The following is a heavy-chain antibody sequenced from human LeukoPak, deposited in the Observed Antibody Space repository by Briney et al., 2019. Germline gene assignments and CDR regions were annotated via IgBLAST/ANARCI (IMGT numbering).Heavy chain of an antibody. CDR2: MYGDMRDI. D-gene: IGHD5-12*01. J-gene: IGHJ5*02. Sequence: GGSLRLSCEASGLTFSNSWMHWVRQIPGKGLVWVSRMYGDMRDISYADSVKGRFTISRDNPKNTVYLQMNSLRGEDTAVYSCARDLGLRGSTWGQGTLVTVSS. CDR3: ARDLGLRGST. V-gene: IGHV3-74*01. CDR1: GLTFSNSW.